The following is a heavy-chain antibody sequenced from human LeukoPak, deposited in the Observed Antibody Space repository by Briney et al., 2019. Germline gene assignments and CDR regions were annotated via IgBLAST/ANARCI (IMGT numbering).Heavy chain of an antibody. CDR2: IYYSGST. CDR1: GGSVSSGSYY. CDR3: ARDSRYSSGWFFDY. D-gene: IGHD6-19*01. V-gene: IGHV4-61*01. Sequence: PSETLSLTCTVSGGSVSSGSYYWSWIRQPPGKGLEWIGYIYYSGSTNYSPSLKSRVTISVDTSKNQFSLKLSSVTAADTAVYYCARDSRYSSGWFFDYWGQGTLVTVSS. J-gene: IGHJ4*02.